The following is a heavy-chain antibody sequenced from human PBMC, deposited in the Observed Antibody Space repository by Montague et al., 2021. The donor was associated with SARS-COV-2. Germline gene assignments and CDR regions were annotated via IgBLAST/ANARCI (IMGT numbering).Heavy chain of an antibody. CDR3: ARDYSHCSGGRCVFAY. CDR2: IYSSGST. D-gene: IGHD2-15*01. V-gene: IGHV4-4*07. Sequence: SETLSLTCTVSGGSISNYYWSWIRQPAGQGLEWIGRIYSSGSTNYNPSLKSRIPMSVDTSTNQFSLKLSSVTAADTAIYYCARDYSHCSGGRCVFAYWGQGTRGTGSS. CDR1: GGSISNYY. J-gene: IGHJ4*02.